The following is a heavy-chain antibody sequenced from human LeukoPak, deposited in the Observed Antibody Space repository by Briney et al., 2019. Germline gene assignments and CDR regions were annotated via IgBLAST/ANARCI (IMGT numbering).Heavy chain of an antibody. Sequence: PGRSLRLSCAASGFTFSSYAMHWVRQAPGKGLEWVAVISYDGSNIYYADSVKGRFTISRDNSKNTLYLQMNSLRAEDTAVYYCAREDIVVVPAANSILDYYYYGMDVWGQGTTVTVSS. J-gene: IGHJ6*02. CDR3: AREDIVVVPAANSILDYYYYGMDV. CDR1: GFTFSSYA. V-gene: IGHV3-30-3*01. D-gene: IGHD2-2*01. CDR2: ISYDGSNI.